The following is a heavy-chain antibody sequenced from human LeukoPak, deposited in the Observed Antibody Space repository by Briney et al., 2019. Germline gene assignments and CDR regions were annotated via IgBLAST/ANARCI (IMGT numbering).Heavy chain of an antibody. CDR1: GFTFSSYS. J-gene: IGHJ4*02. CDR3: ARDRDLGGLIVDY. Sequence: GGSLRLSCAASGFTFSSYSMNWVRQAPGKGLEWVSYISSSSSTIYYADSVKGRFTISRDNAKNSLYLQMNSLRAEDTAVYYCARDRDLGGLIVDYWGQGTLVTVSS. V-gene: IGHV3-48*01. CDR2: ISSSSSTI. D-gene: IGHD3-10*01.